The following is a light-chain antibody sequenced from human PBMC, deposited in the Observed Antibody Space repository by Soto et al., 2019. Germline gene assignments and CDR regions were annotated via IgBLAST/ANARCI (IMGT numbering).Light chain of an antibody. J-gene: IGLJ1*01. CDR1: NSNIASNT. V-gene: IGLV1-44*01. CDR3: ATWDDSLNGYV. CDR2: GNN. Sequence: QSVLTQPPSASETPGQTVSISCSGSNSNIASNTVNWYQHLPGTAPKLLIYGNNQRPSGVPDRFSGSTSGTSASLAISGLRSEDESDYYCATWDDSLNGYVFGTGTKLTVL.